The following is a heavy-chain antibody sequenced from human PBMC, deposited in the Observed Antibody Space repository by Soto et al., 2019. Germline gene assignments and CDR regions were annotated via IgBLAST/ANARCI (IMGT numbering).Heavy chain of an antibody. J-gene: IGHJ4*02. CDR2: INPNSGGT. CDR3: ASWCSGGSCYPTHDY. V-gene: IGHV1-2*02. Sequence: ASVKVSCKASGYTFTGYYMHWVRQAPGQGLEWMGWINPNSGGTNYAQKFQGRVTMTRDTSISTAYMELSRLRSDDTAVYYCASWCSGGSCYPTHDYWGQGTLVTVSS. CDR1: GYTFTGYY. D-gene: IGHD2-15*01.